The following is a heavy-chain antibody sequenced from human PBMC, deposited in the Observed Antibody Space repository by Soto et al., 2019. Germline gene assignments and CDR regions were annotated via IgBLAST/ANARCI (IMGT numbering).Heavy chain of an antibody. CDR2: ISSTSSYR. CDR1: RFILSDYY. J-gene: IGHJ4*02. Sequence: GGTLRLSCAATRFILSDYYMRWIRQAPGKGLERVSYISSTSSYRKYADSVKGRFTISRDNAKNSLYLQMNSLRAEDTAVYYCAKDFYSSVSCYTTPVDYWGQGTLVTVSS. CDR3: AKDFYSSVSCYTTPVDY. D-gene: IGHD3-10*01. V-gene: IGHV3-11*06.